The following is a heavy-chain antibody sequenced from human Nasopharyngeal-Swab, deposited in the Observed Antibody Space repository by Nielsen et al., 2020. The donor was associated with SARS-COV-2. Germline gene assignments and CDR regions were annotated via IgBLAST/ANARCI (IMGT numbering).Heavy chain of an antibody. V-gene: IGHV4-59*08. Sequence: SETLSLTCTVSGASITTSYWSWIRQPPGKGLEWIGYIHYSGSTNYNPSLKSRVTISKDTSKNQFSLNLNSVTAADTAVYYCATHPRGQLDPFDYWGQGSLVTVPS. CDR3: ATHPRGQLDPFDY. J-gene: IGHJ4*02. CDR1: GASITTSY. CDR2: IHYSGST. D-gene: IGHD6-13*01.